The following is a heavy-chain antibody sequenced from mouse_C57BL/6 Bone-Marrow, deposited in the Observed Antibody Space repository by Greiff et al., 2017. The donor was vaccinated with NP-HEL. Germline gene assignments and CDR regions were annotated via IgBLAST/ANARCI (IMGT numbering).Heavy chain of an antibody. V-gene: IGHV1-81*01. CDR1: GYTFTSYG. D-gene: IGHD1-1*01. J-gene: IGHJ4*01. CDR3: ARYRDYYGSSYDAMDY. CDR2: IYPSSGNT. Sequence: QVQLQQSGAELARPGASVKLSCKASGYTFTSYGISWVKQRTGQGLEWIGEIYPSSGNTYYNEKFKGKATLTADKSSSTAYMKLRSLTSEDSAVYFCARYRDYYGSSYDAMDYWGQGTSVTVTA.